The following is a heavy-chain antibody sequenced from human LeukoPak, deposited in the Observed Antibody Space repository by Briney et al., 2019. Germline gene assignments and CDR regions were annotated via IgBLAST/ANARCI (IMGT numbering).Heavy chain of an antibody. CDR1: VFTFSSYA. CDR2: ISGSGANT. J-gene: IGHJ4*02. D-gene: IGHD5/OR15-5a*01. Sequence: GGSVRLSCAAPVFTFSSYAMSWVRHAAGNGLEWVSTISGSGANTYYADSVKGRFTISRDNSKNTLYVQMISPRTEHTAVYYCAKESKSYWGQGTLVTVS. V-gene: IGHV3-23*01. CDR3: AKESKSY.